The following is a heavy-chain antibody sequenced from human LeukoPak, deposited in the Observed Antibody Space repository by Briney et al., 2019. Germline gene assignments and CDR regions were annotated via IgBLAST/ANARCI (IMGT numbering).Heavy chain of an antibody. D-gene: IGHD6-19*01. J-gene: IGHJ4*02. CDR1: GFTFSSYG. V-gene: IGHV3-30*02. CDR2: IRYDGSNK. CDR3: AKALVERAVAAKERGFDY. Sequence: PGGSLRLSCAASGFTFSSYGMHWVRQAPGKGLEWVAFIRYDGSNKYYADSVKGRFTISRDNSKSTLYLQMNSLRAEDTAVYYCAKALVERAVAAKERGFDYWGQGTLLTVSS.